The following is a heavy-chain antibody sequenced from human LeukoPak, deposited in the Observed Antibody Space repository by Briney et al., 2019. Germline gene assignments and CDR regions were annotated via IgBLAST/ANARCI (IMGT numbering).Heavy chain of an antibody. CDR3: AIATTVVTPMSYPDSY. J-gene: IGHJ4*02. CDR2: ISGSGGST. D-gene: IGHD4-23*01. V-gene: IGHV3-23*01. Sequence: GGSLRLSCAASGFTFSSYAMSWVRQAPGKGLEWVSAISGSGGSTYYADSVKGRFTISRDNSKNTLYLQMNSLRAEDTAVYYCAIATTVVTPMSYPDSYWGQGTLVTVSS. CDR1: GFTFSSYA.